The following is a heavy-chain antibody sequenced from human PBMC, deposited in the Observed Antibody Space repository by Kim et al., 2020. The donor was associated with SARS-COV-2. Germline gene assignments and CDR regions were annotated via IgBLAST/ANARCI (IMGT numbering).Heavy chain of an antibody. D-gene: IGHD4-17*01. J-gene: IGHJ6*02. CDR2: MNPNSGNT. V-gene: IGHV1-8*01. Sequence: ASVKVSCKASGYTFTSYDINWVRQATGQGLEWMGWMNPNSGNTGYAQKFQGRVTMTRNTSISTAYMELSSLRSEDTAVYYCARDLTVYYGMDVWGQGTTVTVSS. CDR3: ARDLTVYYGMDV. CDR1: GYTFTSYD.